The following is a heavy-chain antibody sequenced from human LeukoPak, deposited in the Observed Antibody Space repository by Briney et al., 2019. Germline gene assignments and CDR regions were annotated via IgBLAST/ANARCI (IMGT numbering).Heavy chain of an antibody. D-gene: IGHD6-19*01. J-gene: IGHJ4*02. V-gene: IGHV1-2*02. Sequence: ASVKVSCKASGYTFTGYYIHWVRQAPGQGLEWMGWINPNSGGTNYAQKFQGRVTMTRDTSISTAYMELSRLISDDTAVYYCAKEYSSGWSRFDYWGQGTLVTVSS. CDR1: GYTFTGYY. CDR2: INPNSGGT. CDR3: AKEYSSGWSRFDY.